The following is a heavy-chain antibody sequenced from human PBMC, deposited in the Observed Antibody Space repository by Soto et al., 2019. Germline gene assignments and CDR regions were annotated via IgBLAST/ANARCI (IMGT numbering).Heavy chain of an antibody. CDR2: AFHTGGT. Sequence: SETLYLTCAVSGGSISSISWWNWVRQAPGKGLEWIGEAFHTGGTNYNPSLKSRLTMSIDKSKNSFSLSLSSVTVADTAVYYCARKEYGSGHFEFWGQGIQVTVSP. D-gene: IGHD3-10*01. CDR3: ARKEYGSGHFEF. CDR1: GGSISSISW. V-gene: IGHV4-4*02. J-gene: IGHJ4*02.